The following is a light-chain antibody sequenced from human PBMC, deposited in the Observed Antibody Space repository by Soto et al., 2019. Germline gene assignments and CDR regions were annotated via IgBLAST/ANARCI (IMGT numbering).Light chain of an antibody. CDR3: EQYYNWSPCT. V-gene: IGKV3-15*01. J-gene: IGKJ1*01. Sequence: EIVMTQSPATLSVSPGERATLSCRASQSVSSNLARYQQKPGQAPRLLLYGASTRAAGIPRRCSGSGAGTEVTLTNISRQSEDFAAVYCEQYYNWSPCTFGQGTKVEIK. CDR1: QSVSSN. CDR2: GAS.